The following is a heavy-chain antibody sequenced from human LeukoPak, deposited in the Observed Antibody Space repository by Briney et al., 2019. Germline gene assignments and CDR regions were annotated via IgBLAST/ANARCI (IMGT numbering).Heavy chain of an antibody. CDR2: IHHSGST. CDR3: ARNMTTIRGGGFDI. J-gene: IGHJ3*02. V-gene: IGHV4-38-2*01. Sequence: SETLSLTCAVSGYSINSAYYWGWIRQPPGKGLEWIGSIHHSGSTYYNPSLKSRVSISVDTSKNQFSLKLNSVTAADTAVYYCARNMTTIRGGGFDIWGQGTMVTVSS. CDR1: GYSINSAYY. D-gene: IGHD4-11*01.